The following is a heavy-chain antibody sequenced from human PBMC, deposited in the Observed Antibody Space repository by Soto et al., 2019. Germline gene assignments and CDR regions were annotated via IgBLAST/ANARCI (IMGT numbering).Heavy chain of an antibody. CDR1: GYSFTSYW. CDR2: IYPGDSDT. V-gene: IGHV5-51*01. J-gene: IGHJ6*02. D-gene: IGHD6-6*01. CDR3: ARWGVGSIAARQANYYYGMDV. Sequence: LGESLKISGKGSGYSFTSYWIGWVRQMPGKGLEWMGIIYPGDSDTRYSPSFQGQFTISADKSISTAYLKWSSLKASDTAMYYCARWGVGSIAARQANYYYGMDVWGQGTTVTVSS.